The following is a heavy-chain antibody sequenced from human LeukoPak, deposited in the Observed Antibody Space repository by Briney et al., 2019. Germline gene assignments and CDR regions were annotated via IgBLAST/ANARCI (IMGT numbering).Heavy chain of an antibody. CDR3: AREMVVPAATTYYYYGMDV. CDR2: ISSSGSTI. D-gene: IGHD2-2*01. V-gene: IGHV3-48*03. J-gene: IGHJ6*02. CDR1: GFTFSSYE. Sequence: GGSLRLSYAASGFTFSSYEMNWVRQAPGKGLEWVSYISSSGSTIYYADSVKGRFTISRDNAKNSLYLQMNSLRAEDTAVYYRAREMVVPAATTYYYYGMDVWGQGTTVTVSS.